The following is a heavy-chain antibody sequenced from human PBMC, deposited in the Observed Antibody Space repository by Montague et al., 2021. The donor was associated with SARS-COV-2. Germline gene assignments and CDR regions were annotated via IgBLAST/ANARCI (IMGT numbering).Heavy chain of an antibody. CDR2: VSFSGSP. CDR3: AKPRGVEGATRFAFDT. D-gene: IGHD2-15*01. V-gene: IGHV4-59*08. Sequence: SETLSLTCVVPGDSISGHYWTWIRQPPGKGLEWIGYVSFSGSPNYNPSLKSRVTISADTSKKQFSLKLTSVTAADTAMYYCAKPRGVEGATRFAFDTWGQGTMVIVSS. J-gene: IGHJ3*02. CDR1: GDSISGHY.